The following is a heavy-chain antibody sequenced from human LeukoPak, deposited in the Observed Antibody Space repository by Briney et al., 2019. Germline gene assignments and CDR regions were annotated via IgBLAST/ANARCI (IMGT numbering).Heavy chain of an antibody. Sequence: GGSLRLSCAASGFSFSSYAMHWVRQAPGKGLEWVAVISYDGSNKYYTDSVMGRFTISRDNSMNTLYLQMNSLRAEDTAVYYCARAPGGYDTSGYYDCWGQGTLVTVSS. V-gene: IGHV3-30*04. CDR1: GFSFSSYA. CDR3: ARAPGGYDTSGYYDC. CDR2: ISYDGSNK. D-gene: IGHD3-22*01. J-gene: IGHJ4*02.